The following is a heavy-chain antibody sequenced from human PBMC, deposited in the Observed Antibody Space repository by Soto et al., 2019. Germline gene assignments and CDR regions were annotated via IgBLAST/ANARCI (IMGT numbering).Heavy chain of an antibody. CDR1: GFTFSSYW. Sequence: PGGSLRLSCAASGFTFSSYWIYWVREVPGQGLVCISRINNDGSVTIYADSVKGRFTISRDNAKNTLFLQMNSLRAEDTAVYYCARGGAHHAMDVWGQGTTVTVSS. J-gene: IGHJ6*02. V-gene: IGHV3-74*01. CDR2: INNDGSVT. CDR3: ARGGAHHAMDV.